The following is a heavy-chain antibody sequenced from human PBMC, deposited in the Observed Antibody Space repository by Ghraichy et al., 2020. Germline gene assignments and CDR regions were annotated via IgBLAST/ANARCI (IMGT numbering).Heavy chain of an antibody. CDR2: IYYNGST. D-gene: IGHD6-19*01. V-gene: IGHV4-59*01. CDR1: GGSISSYY. Sequence: TLSLTCTVSGGSISSYYWSWIRQPPGKGLEWIGYIYYNGSTNYNPSLKSRVTISVDTSKNQFSLRLSSVTAADTAVYSCARERWSAVAGLYYFDYWGQGTLVTVSS. CDR3: ARERWSAVAGLYYFDY. J-gene: IGHJ4*02.